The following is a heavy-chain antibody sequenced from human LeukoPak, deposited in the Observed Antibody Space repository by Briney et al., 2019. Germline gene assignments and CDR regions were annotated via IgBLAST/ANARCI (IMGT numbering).Heavy chain of an antibody. CDR2: IYYSGST. Sequence: SETLSLTCTVFYGSFSSYYWGWIRQPPGKGLEWIGSIYYSGSTYYNPSLKSRVTISVDRSKNQFSLKLSSVTAADTAVYYCARDRGVVPAAIGYFQHWGQGTLVTVSS. D-gene: IGHD2-2*02. CDR3: ARDRGVVPAAIGYFQH. CDR1: YGSFSSYY. J-gene: IGHJ1*01. V-gene: IGHV4-39*07.